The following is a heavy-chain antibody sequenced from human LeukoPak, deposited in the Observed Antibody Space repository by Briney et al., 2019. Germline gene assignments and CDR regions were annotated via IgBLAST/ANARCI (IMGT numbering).Heavy chain of an antibody. D-gene: IGHD3-22*01. V-gene: IGHV3-23*01. CDR3: AKDCGQYTSGYYGH. CDR1: GFTFSSYA. Sequence: GGSLRLSCAASGFTFSSYAMSWVRQAPGKRLEWVSAISGGGGTTYYADSVKGRFTISRDNSKNTLFLQMNSLRAEDTAVYYCAKDCGQYTSGYYGHWGQGTLVTVSS. CDR2: ISGGGGTT. J-gene: IGHJ4*02.